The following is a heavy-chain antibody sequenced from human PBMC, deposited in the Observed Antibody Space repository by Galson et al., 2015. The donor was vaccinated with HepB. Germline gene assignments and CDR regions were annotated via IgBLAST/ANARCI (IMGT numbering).Heavy chain of an antibody. V-gene: IGHV3-23*01. CDR1: GFTFSSYA. Sequence: SLRLSCAASGFTFSSYAMSWVRQAPGKGLEWVSAISGSGGSTYYADSVKGRFTISRDNSKNTLYLQMNSLRAEDTAVYYCAKGGLRFLEWLLMGIKPDAFDIWGQGTMVTVSS. D-gene: IGHD3-3*01. J-gene: IGHJ3*02. CDR2: ISGSGGST. CDR3: AKGGLRFLEWLLMGIKPDAFDI.